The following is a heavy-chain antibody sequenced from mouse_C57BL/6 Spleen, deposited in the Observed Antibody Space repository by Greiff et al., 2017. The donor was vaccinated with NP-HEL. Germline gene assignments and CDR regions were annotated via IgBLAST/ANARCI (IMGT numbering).Heavy chain of an antibody. CDR1: GYTFTSYW. J-gene: IGHJ2*01. CDR3: ARGLRSSIGDY. CDR2: IDPSDSYT. V-gene: IGHV1-69*01. D-gene: IGHD3-1*01. Sequence: VQLQQPGAELVMPGASVKLSCKASGYTFTSYWMHWVKQRPGQGLEWIGEIDPSDSYTNYNQKFKGKSTLTVDKSSSTAYMQLSSLTSEDSAVYYCARGLRSSIGDYGGQGTTLTVSS.